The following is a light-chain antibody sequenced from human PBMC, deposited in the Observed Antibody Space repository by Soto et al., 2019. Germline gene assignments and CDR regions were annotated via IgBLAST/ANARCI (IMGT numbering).Light chain of an antibody. J-gene: IGKJ4*01. CDR3: LQHDSLPLT. Sequence: DIQMTQSPSSRSASVGDRVTVTCRASQDIGNYLCWYQQRLGKAPKLLIYDASYLEAGVPSRFSGSGSGTDFTFTISSLQPEDFATYYCLQHDSLPLTFGGGTKVEMK. CDR1: QDIGNY. V-gene: IGKV1-33*01. CDR2: DAS.